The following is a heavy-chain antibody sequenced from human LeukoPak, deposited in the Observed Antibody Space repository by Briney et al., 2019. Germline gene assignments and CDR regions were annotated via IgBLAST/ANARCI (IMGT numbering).Heavy chain of an antibody. D-gene: IGHD6-13*01. CDR3: ARDRSMAAAGHYYYYYYMDV. V-gene: IGHV3-48*03. Sequence: PGGSLILSCAASGFTFSSYGMNWVRQAPGKGLEWVSYISSSGSTIYYADSVKGRFTISRDNAKNSLYLQMNSLRAEDTAVYCCARDRSMAAAGHYYYYYYMDVWAKGTTVTVSS. J-gene: IGHJ6*03. CDR1: GFTFSSYG. CDR2: ISSSGSTI.